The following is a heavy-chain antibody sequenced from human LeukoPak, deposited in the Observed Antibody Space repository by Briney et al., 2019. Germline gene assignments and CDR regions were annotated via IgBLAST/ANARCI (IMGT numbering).Heavy chain of an antibody. CDR3: ARDRSPRHYYDTSGYHGAADY. J-gene: IGHJ4*02. CDR1: GFTFSSYT. V-gene: IGHV3-21*04. Sequence: GGSLRLSCVASGFTFSSYTMNWVRQAPGKGLEWVSSITRSSNYIYYADSVKGRFTISRDNAKNSLYLQMNSLRAEDTALYYCARDRSPRHYYDTSGYHGAADYWGRGTLVTVSS. CDR2: ITRSSNYI. D-gene: IGHD3-22*01.